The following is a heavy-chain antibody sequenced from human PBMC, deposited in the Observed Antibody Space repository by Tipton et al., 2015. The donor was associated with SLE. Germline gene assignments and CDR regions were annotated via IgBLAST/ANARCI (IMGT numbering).Heavy chain of an antibody. V-gene: IGHV4-34*01. CDR3: ARDWGSGSSYFDY. D-gene: IGHD3-10*01. Sequence: TLSLTCAVYGGSFSGYYWSWIRQPPGKGLEWIGEINHSGSTNYNPSLKSRVTISVDTSKNQFSPKLSSVTAADTAVYYCARDWGSGSSYFDYWGQGTLVTVSS. J-gene: IGHJ4*02. CDR1: GGSFSGYY. CDR2: INHSGST.